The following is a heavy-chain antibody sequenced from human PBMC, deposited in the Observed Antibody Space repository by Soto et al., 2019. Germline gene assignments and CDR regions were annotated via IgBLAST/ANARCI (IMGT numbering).Heavy chain of an antibody. CDR1: GFTVSSNY. D-gene: IGHD3-16*01. V-gene: IGHV3-53*01. CDR3: VPRKGDPFT. Sequence: GSLRLSCAASGFTVSSNYMSWVRQAPGKGLEWVSVIYSGGSTYYADSVKGRFTISRDNSKNTLSLQMNSLRVEDSAVYYCVPRKGDPFTWGPGTLVTVSS. J-gene: IGHJ4*02. CDR2: IYSGGST.